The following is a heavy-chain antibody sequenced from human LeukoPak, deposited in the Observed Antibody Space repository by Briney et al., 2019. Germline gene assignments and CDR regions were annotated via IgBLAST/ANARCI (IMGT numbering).Heavy chain of an antibody. J-gene: IGHJ4*02. D-gene: IGHD3-10*01. Sequence: ASVKVSCKASGYTLTRYFIHWVRQAPGQGLEWMGIINPNGGSTSYPQKFQDRVTMTEDTSTDTAYMELSSLRSEDTAVYYCATDRGGFGELLGYWGQGTLVTVSS. CDR2: INPNGGST. CDR3: ATDRGGFGELLGY. CDR1: GYTLTRYF. V-gene: IGHV1-46*01.